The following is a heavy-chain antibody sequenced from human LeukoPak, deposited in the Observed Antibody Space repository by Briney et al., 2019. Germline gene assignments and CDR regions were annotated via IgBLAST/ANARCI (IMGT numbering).Heavy chain of an antibody. D-gene: IGHD3-10*01. V-gene: IGHV3-30*02. Sequence: GGSLRLSCAPSGFNFSTYGLHWVRQAPGKGLEWVAFIRYDGSYKYYADSVRGRFTISRDNSKNTLYLQINSLRAEDKAVYYWAKARGGLLTYWGQGALVTVSS. CDR2: IRYDGSYK. CDR3: AKARGGLLTY. J-gene: IGHJ4*02. CDR1: GFNFSTYG.